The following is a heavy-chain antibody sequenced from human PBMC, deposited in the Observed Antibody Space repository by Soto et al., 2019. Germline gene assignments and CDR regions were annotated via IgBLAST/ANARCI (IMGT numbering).Heavy chain of an antibody. Sequence: GGSLRLSCAASGFTFDDYAMHWVRQPPGKGLEWVSGISWNSDTRGYADSVKGRFTISRGNAKKSLYLQMDSLRAEDTAFYYCARTKGSFSSAWSHWGQGTLVTVSS. V-gene: IGHV3-9*01. CDR1: GFTFDDYA. D-gene: IGHD6-19*01. CDR3: ARTKGSFSSAWSH. CDR2: ISWNSDTR. J-gene: IGHJ4*02.